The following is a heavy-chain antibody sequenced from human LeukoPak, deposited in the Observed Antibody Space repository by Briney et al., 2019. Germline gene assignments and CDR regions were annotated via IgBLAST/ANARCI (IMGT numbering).Heavy chain of an antibody. CDR2: IYHSGSGST. CDR3: ASPKVPYYYGMDV. V-gene: IGHV4-30-2*01. J-gene: IGHJ6*02. CDR1: GGSISSGGHS. Sequence: SETLSLTCTVSGGSISSGGHSWSWIRQPPGTGLEWIGYIYHSGSGSTYYNPSLKSRVTISVDTSKNQFSLKLSSVTAADTAVYYCASPKVPYYYGMDVWGQGTTVTVSS.